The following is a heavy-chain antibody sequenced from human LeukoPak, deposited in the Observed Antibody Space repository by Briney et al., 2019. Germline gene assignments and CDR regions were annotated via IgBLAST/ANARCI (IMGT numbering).Heavy chain of an antibody. Sequence: EASVTVSYKASGYTFTIYGISWVRQPPGQGLEWMGWISAYNGNTNYAQKVQGRGNMTRDTSTSTAYRELRSLRSDDTGVYYCAAAFHGGATIYHFDYWGQGTLVTVSS. D-gene: IGHD1-26*01. CDR2: ISAYNGNT. CDR1: GYTFTIYG. CDR3: AAAFHGGATIYHFDY. J-gene: IGHJ4*02. V-gene: IGHV1-18*01.